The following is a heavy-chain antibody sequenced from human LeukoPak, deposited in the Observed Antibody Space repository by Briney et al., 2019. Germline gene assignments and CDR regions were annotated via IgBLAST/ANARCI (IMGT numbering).Heavy chain of an antibody. V-gene: IGHV1-8*01. J-gene: IGHJ5*02. CDR1: GYTFTSYD. D-gene: IGHD5-24*01. CDR2: MNPNSGNT. CDR3: ARGISRWLFNWFDP. Sequence: ASVKVSCKASGYTFTSYDINWVRQATGQGLEWMGWMNPNSGNTGYAQKFQGRVTMTRNTSISTAYMGLSSLRSEDTAVYYCARGISRWLFNWFDPWGQGTLVTVSS.